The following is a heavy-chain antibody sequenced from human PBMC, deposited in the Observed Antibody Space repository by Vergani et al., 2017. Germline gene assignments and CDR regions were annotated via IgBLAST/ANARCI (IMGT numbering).Heavy chain of an antibody. V-gene: IGHV1-69*01. CDR1: GGTFSSYA. CDR2: IIPIFGTA. Sequence: QVQLVQSGAEVKKPGSSVKVSCKASGGTFSSYAISWVRQAPGQGLEWMGGIIPIFGTANYAQKFQSRVTITADESTSTAYMELSSLRSEDTAVYYCARGGRGYSYGQYAFDIWGQGTMVTVSS. CDR3: ARGGRGYSYGQYAFDI. J-gene: IGHJ3*02. D-gene: IGHD5-18*01.